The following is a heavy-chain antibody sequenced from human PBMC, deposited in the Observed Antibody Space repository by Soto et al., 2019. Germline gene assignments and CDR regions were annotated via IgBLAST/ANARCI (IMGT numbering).Heavy chain of an antibody. D-gene: IGHD6-19*01. CDR1: GFTFSTYA. Sequence: EVQLLESGGGLVQPGGSLRLSCAASGFTFSTYAMNWVRHAPGKGLEWVSGISGSGDSTYYADSVKGRSTVSRGYSTNTMYLQMSRRRADDTAVFYYATERSSGWSFDYWGQGPLVTVSS. J-gene: IGHJ4*02. V-gene: IGHV3-23*01. CDR3: ATERSSGWSFDY. CDR2: ISGSGDST.